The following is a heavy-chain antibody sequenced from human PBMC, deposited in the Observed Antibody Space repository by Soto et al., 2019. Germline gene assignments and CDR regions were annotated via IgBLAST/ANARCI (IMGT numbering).Heavy chain of an antibody. CDR2: VSSSGTTI. D-gene: IGHD6-6*01. Sequence: GGSLRLSCAASGFTFSDYDMSWIRQAPGKGLEWVSFVSSSGTTIYYADSVKGRFTISRDNAKNSLYLQMNSLRAEDTAVYYCARMGPRAARPSYWGQGTLVTVSS. CDR3: ARMGPRAARPSY. J-gene: IGHJ4*02. CDR1: GFTFSDYD. V-gene: IGHV3-11*01.